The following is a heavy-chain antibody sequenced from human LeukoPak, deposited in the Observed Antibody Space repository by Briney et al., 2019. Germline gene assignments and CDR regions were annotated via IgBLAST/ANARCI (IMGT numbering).Heavy chain of an antibody. CDR1: GFNFRYFW. D-gene: IGHD4-17*01. Sequence: GGSLRLSCLGSGFNFRYFWMSWVRQAPGKGLEWVANINHDGRETYYADSVKGRFIISRDNAKDSLYLQMNSLRAEDTAVYYCASMRGHYGDYFGYWGQGTLVTVSS. CDR2: INHDGRET. J-gene: IGHJ4*02. V-gene: IGHV3-7*01. CDR3: ASMRGHYGDYFGY.